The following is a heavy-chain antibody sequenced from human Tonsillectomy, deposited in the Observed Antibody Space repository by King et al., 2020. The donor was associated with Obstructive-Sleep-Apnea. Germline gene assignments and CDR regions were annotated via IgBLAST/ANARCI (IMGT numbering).Heavy chain of an antibody. D-gene: IGHD3-10*01. CDR3: ARGLYYYVSGTFLYYFDS. Sequence: VQLQESGPGLVKPSETLSLTCTVSGGSINNYYWSWIRQPPGKGLEWLGFVYYTGSTNYNPSLKSRVTVSADRYKNQFSLKLSSVTAADTAVYYCARGLYYYVSGTFLYYFDSWGQGTLVTVSS. CDR2: VYYTGST. CDR1: GGSINNYY. J-gene: IGHJ4*02. V-gene: IGHV4-59*12.